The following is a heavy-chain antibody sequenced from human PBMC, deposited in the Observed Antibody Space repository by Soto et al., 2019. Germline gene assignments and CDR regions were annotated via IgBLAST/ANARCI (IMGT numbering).Heavy chain of an antibody. Sequence: GASLKISCKGSGYSFTSYWISWVRQMPGKGLEWMGRIDPSDSYTNYSPSFQGHVTISADKSISTAYLQWSSLKASDTAMYYCARVLVPSRFYYYYGMDVWGQGTTVTVSS. D-gene: IGHD6-13*01. CDR2: IDPSDSYT. CDR1: GYSFTSYW. J-gene: IGHJ6*02. CDR3: ARVLVPSRFYYYYGMDV. V-gene: IGHV5-10-1*01.